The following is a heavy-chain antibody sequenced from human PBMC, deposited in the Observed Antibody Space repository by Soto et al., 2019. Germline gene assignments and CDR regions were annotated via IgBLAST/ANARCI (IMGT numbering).Heavy chain of an antibody. CDR1: GYTFTSYG. D-gene: IGHD5-18*01. V-gene: IGHV1-18*01. J-gene: IGHJ6*02. CDR2: ISAYNGNT. CDR3: AREVDTAMVTEYYYYGMDV. Sequence: QVQLVQSGAEVKKPGASVKVSCKASGYTFTSYGISWVRQAPGQGLEWMGWISAYNGNTNYAQKLQGRVTMTTDTSTSTDYMELRSLRSDDTAVYYCAREVDTAMVTEYYYYGMDVWGQGTTVTVSS.